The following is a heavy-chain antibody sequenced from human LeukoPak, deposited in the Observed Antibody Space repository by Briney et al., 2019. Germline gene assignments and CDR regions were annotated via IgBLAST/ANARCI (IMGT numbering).Heavy chain of an antibody. V-gene: IGHV3-30*18. CDR1: GFTFSSYG. Sequence: GRSLRLSCAASGFTFSSYGMHWVRQAPGKGLEWVAVISYDGSNKYYADSVKGRFTIPRDNSKKKLYLQMNSLRAEDTAVYYCAKEPGYYFDYWGQGTLVTVSS. CDR3: AKEPGYYFDY. CDR2: ISYDGSNK. D-gene: IGHD3-22*01. J-gene: IGHJ4*02.